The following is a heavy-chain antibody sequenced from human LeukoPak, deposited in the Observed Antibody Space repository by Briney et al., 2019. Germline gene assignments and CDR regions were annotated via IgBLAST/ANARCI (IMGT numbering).Heavy chain of an antibody. CDR2: IIPIFGTA. Sequence: ASVKVSCKASGGTFSSYAIGWVRQAPGQGLEWMGGIIPIFGTANYAQKFQGRVTITADESTSTAYMELSSLRSEDTAVYYCARDIAAAGGGYWGQGTLVTVSS. J-gene: IGHJ4*02. V-gene: IGHV1-69*13. D-gene: IGHD6-13*01. CDR1: GGTFSSYA. CDR3: ARDIAAAGGGY.